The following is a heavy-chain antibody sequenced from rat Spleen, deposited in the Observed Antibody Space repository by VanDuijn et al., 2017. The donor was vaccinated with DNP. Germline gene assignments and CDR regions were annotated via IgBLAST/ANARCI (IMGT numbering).Heavy chain of an antibody. CDR2: ISTSGGST. Sequence: EVQLVESGGGLVQPGRSMKLSCAASGFTFSNSDMAWVRQAPTKGLEWVASISTSGGSTYYRDTVKGRFTISRDNAKSTLYLQMDSLRSEDTATYYCATDSCYIYNYWGQGVMFTVSS. V-gene: IGHV5-25*01. D-gene: IGHD1-2*01. CDR3: ATDSCYIYNY. CDR1: GFTFSNSD. J-gene: IGHJ2*01.